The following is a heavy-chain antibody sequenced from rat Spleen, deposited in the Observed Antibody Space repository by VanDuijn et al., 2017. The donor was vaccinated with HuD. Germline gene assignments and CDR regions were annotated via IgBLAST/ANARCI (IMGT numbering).Heavy chain of an antibody. Sequence: QVQLKESGPGLVQPSQTLSLTCTVSGFSLTSNGVSWVRQSPGKGLEWVGVIWTGGNAAYTSLLKSRLSISRDTSKNQVFLKMSSLQTEDTATYYCARDRNYFDYWGQGVMVTVSS. CDR1: GFSLTSNG. CDR3: ARDRNYFDY. V-gene: IGHV2-32*01. CDR2: IWTGGNA. J-gene: IGHJ2*01.